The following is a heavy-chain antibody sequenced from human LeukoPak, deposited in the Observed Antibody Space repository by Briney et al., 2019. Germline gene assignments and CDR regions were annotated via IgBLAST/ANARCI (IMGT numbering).Heavy chain of an antibody. V-gene: IGHV3-21*05. D-gene: IGHD1-1*01. Sequence: PGGSLRLSCAASGFTFSSYSMNWVRQAPGKGLEWLSYISGNSGDTNYADSVKGRFTISRDNAKNSLYLQMNSLRVEDTAVYYCARDPRTVRIWGQGTLVTVSS. J-gene: IGHJ4*02. CDR2: ISGNSGDT. CDR3: ARDPRTVRI. CDR1: GFTFSSYS.